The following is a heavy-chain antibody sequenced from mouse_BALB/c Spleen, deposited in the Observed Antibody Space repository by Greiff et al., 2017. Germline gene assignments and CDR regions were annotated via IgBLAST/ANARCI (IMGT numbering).Heavy chain of an antibody. J-gene: IGHJ4*01. V-gene: IGHV5-6-5*01. CDR3: ARYGNYALYAMDY. Sequence: EVKVVESGGGLVKPGGSLKLSCAASGFTFSSYAMSWVRQTPEKRLEWVASISSGGSTYYPDSVKGRFTISRDNARNILYLQMSSLRSEDTAMYYCARYGNYALYAMDYWGQGTSVTVSA. CDR2: ISSGGST. CDR1: GFTFSSYA. D-gene: IGHD2-10*02.